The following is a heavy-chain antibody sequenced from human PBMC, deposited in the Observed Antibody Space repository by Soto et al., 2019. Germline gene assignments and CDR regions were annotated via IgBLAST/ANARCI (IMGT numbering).Heavy chain of an antibody. CDR1: GFTFTSSS. J-gene: IGHJ3*02. V-gene: IGHV1-58*01. Sequence: ASVKVSCKASGFTFTSSSVQWVRQARGQGLEWIGWIVVGTGDTKYAQKFQGRVTITADESTSTAYMELSSLRSEDTAVYYCARLGIAVAGRDPDAFDIWGQGTMVTVS. D-gene: IGHD6-19*01. CDR3: ARLGIAVAGRDPDAFDI. CDR2: IVVGTGDT.